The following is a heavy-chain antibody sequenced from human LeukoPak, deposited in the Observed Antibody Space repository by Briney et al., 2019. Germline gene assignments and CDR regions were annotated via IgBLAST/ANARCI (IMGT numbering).Heavy chain of an antibody. Sequence: PGGSLRLSCAASGFTFSDYYMSWIRQAPGKGLEWVSYISGSSTYTSYADSVKGRFTISRDNAKNSLYLQMNSLRAEDTAVYYCASNYYDSSGYSLQAFDIWGQGTMVTVSS. CDR2: ISGSSTYT. J-gene: IGHJ3*02. CDR3: ASNYYDSSGYSLQAFDI. CDR1: GFTFSDYY. D-gene: IGHD3-22*01. V-gene: IGHV3-11*06.